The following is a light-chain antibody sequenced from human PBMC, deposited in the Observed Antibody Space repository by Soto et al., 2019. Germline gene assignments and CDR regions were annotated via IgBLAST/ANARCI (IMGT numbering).Light chain of an antibody. V-gene: IGKV3-20*01. CDR3: QQYGSSGT. J-gene: IGKJ1*01. Sequence: EIVMTQSPATLSLCPGERATLSCRASQSVSNNYLAWYQQKPGQAPRLLIYGASNRATGIPDRFSGSGSGTDFTLTTSRLEPEDFAVYYCQQYGSSGTFGQGTKVDIK. CDR2: GAS. CDR1: QSVSNNY.